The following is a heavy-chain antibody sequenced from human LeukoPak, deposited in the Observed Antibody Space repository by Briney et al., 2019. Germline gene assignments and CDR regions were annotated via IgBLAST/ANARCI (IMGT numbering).Heavy chain of an antibody. J-gene: IGHJ5*02. CDR2: INHSGST. CDR1: GGSFSGYY. V-gene: IGHV4-34*09. CDR3: VGDHGHNWFDP. Sequence: SETLSLTCAVYGGSFSGYYWSWIRQPPGKGLEWIGEINHSGSTYYNPSLKSRVTISVDTSKNQFSLKLSSVTAADTAVYYCVGDHGHNWFDPWGQGTLVTVSS.